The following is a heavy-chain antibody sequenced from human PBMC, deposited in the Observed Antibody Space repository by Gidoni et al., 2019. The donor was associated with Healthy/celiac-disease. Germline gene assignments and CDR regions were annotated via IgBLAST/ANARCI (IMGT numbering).Heavy chain of an antibody. D-gene: IGHD4-17*01. CDR3: ARVESYGDYAGYFDY. CDR1: GGSISSSTYY. Sequence: QLQLQESGPGLVKPSETLSLTCTVSGGSISSSTYYWGWIRQPPGKGLGWIGSIYYSGNTYYNPSLKSRVTISVDTSKNQFSLKLSSVTAADTAVYYCARVESYGDYAGYFDYWGQGTLVTVSS. J-gene: IGHJ4*02. CDR2: IYYSGNT. V-gene: IGHV4-39*01.